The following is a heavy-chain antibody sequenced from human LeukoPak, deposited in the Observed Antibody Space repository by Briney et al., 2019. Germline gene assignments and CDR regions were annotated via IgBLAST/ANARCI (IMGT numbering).Heavy chain of an antibody. CDR3: ARKGGHFDY. V-gene: IGHV4-59*01. CDR2: IYYNGST. J-gene: IGHJ4*02. CDR1: GGSISYYY. Sequence: SETLSLTCTVSGGSISYYYWSWIRQSPGKGLEWIGYIYYNGSTNYNPSLKSRVTISVGMSKSQFSLKVTSVTAADTAIYYCARKGGHFDYWGQGTLVTVSS. D-gene: IGHD2-15*01.